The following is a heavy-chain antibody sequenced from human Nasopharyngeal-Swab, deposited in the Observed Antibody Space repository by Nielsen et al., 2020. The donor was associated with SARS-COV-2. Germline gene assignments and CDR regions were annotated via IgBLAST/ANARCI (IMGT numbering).Heavy chain of an antibody. CDR2: INHSGST. Sequence: SQTLSLTCAVYGGSFSGYYWSWIRQPPGKGLEWIGEINHSGSTNYNPSLKSRVTISVDTSMNQFSLKLSSVTAADTAVYYCAHYSSGSLSSPRGRGYFDYWGQGTLVTVSS. CDR1: GGSFSGYY. D-gene: IGHD1-26*01. CDR3: AHYSSGSLSSPRGRGYFDY. V-gene: IGHV4-34*01. J-gene: IGHJ4*02.